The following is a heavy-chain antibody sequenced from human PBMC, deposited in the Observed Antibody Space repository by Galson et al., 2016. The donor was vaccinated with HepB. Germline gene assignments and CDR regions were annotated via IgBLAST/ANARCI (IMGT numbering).Heavy chain of an antibody. D-gene: IGHD1-1*01. J-gene: IGHJ3*01. Sequence: SLRLSCAASGYSFRSYGMHWVRQAPGRGLEWVAVIRFDGSNTKYADSVNGRFTISRDNSKNTLYLHMNRLTGEDTAVYYCVRNIRNDGLDGFDVWGQGTMVTVSA. CDR1: GYSFRSYG. V-gene: IGHV3-33*04. CDR2: IRFDGSNT. CDR3: VRNIRNDGLDGFDV.